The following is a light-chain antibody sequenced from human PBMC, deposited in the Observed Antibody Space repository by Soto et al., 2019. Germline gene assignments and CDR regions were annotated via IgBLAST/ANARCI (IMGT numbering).Light chain of an antibody. V-gene: IGLV2-14*03. Sequence: QSVLTQPASVSGSPGQSIAISCTGVRTDVDGYDYVSWYQQHPGKAPKLMIYDVSNRPSGVSNRFSGSKSGNTASLTISGLQAEDEADYYCCSYTTSSTYVFGTGTKVTV. CDR3: CSYTTSSTYV. CDR1: RTDVDGYDY. J-gene: IGLJ1*01. CDR2: DVS.